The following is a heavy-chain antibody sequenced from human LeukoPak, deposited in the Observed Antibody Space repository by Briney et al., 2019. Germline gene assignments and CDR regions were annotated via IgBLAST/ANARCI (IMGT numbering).Heavy chain of an antibody. D-gene: IGHD3-9*01. J-gene: IGHJ3*02. Sequence: GGSLRLSCAASGFIFSSYSMNWVRQAPGKGLEWVSYISSSNIHYADYVKGRFTISRDNAKNSLFLQMNSLRAEDTAVYYCARDFDWAFDIWGQGIMVIVSS. CDR2: ISSSNI. V-gene: IGHV3-48*01. CDR1: GFIFSSYS. CDR3: ARDFDWAFDI.